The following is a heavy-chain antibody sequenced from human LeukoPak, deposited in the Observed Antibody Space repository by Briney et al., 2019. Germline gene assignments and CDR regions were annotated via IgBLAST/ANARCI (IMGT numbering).Heavy chain of an antibody. CDR3: ARSISYDILTGSHFDY. D-gene: IGHD3-9*01. CDR1: GGSLSGYY. Sequence: SETLSLTCAVYGGSLSGYYWSWIRQPPGKGLEWIGEINHSGSTNYNPSLKSRVTISVDTSKNQFSLKLSSVTAADTAVYYCARSISYDILTGSHFDYWGQGTLVTVSS. J-gene: IGHJ4*02. CDR2: INHSGST. V-gene: IGHV4-34*01.